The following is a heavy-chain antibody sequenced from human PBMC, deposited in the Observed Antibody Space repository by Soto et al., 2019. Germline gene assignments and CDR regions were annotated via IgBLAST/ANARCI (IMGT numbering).Heavy chain of an antibody. D-gene: IGHD2-2*01. CDR1: EYSFTSHC. CDR3: ARPPGASTSESDY. CDR2: IYPGDSDT. V-gene: IGHV5-51*01. J-gene: IGHJ4*02. Sequence: PWESRRSSCKGSEYSFTSHCSRRVSQIPGKGLEWMGIIYPGDSDTRYSPSFQGQVTISADKSISTAYLQWSSLKASDTAMYHCARPPGASTSESDYWGQGTLVTVSS.